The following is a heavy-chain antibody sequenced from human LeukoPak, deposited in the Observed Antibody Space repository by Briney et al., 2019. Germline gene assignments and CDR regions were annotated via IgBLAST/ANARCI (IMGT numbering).Heavy chain of an antibody. CDR2: IYTSGST. Sequence: PSETLSLTCTVSGGSISSGSYYWSWIRQPAGKGLEWIGRIYTSGSTNYNPSLKSRVTISVDTSKNQFSLKLSSVTAADTAVYYCAREGRGILWGGSDYWGQGTLVTVSS. J-gene: IGHJ4*02. CDR3: AREGRGILWGGSDY. V-gene: IGHV4-61*02. CDR1: GGSISSGSYY. D-gene: IGHD2-21*01.